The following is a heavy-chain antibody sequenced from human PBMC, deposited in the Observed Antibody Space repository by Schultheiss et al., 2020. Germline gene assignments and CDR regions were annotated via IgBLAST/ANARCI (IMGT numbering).Heavy chain of an antibody. Sequence: AGSLRLSCAASGFTFSNAWMNWVRQAPGKGLEWVGRIKSKTDGGTTDYAAPVKGRFTISRDDSKNTLYLQMNSLKTEDTAVYYCTTDNRYSSGWSYPYYFDYWGQGTLVTVSS. CDR2: IKSKTDGGTT. D-gene: IGHD6-19*01. J-gene: IGHJ4*02. V-gene: IGHV3-15*07. CDR3: TTDNRYSSGWSYPYYFDY. CDR1: GFTFSNAW.